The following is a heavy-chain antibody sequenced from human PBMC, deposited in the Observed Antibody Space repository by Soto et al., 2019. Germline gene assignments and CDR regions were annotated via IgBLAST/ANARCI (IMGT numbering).Heavy chain of an antibody. D-gene: IGHD3-9*01. CDR2: INPNTGGT. Sequence: QVQLVQSGAEVKKTGDSVKVSCKASGYTFIGYYLHWVRQAPGQGLEWIGWINPNTGGTNLAQKFQGRVTMTRDTSIRTAYMELTWLRSDDTAVYYCAKDSYYDVLTGYSKNAVDVWGQGTMVSVSS. CDR1: GYTFIGYY. CDR3: AKDSYYDVLTGYSKNAVDV. V-gene: IGHV1-2*02. J-gene: IGHJ3*01.